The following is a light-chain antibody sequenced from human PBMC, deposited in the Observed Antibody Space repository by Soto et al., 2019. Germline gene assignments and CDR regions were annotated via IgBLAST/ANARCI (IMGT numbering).Light chain of an antibody. V-gene: IGKV3-20*01. CDR2: GAS. J-gene: IGKJ2*01. CDR1: QSVSSSY. CDR3: QQYVSSPLYT. Sequence: EIVLTQSPGTLSLSPGERATLSCRASQSVSSSYLAWYQQKPGQAPRLLIYGASSRATGIPDRFSGSGSGTDFPLTISRLEPEDFAVYYCQQYVSSPLYTFGQGTQLEIK.